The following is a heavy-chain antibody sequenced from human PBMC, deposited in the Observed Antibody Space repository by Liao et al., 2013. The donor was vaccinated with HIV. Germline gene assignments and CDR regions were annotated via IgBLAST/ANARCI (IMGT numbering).Heavy chain of an antibody. CDR3: AREVKNYASGTLQGPFDP. V-gene: IGHV4-4*07. CDR1: GGSISSYY. J-gene: IGHJ5*02. Sequence: QVQLQESGPGLVKPSETLSLTCTASGGSISSYYWSWIRQPAGKGLEWIGRIYTSGSTNYNPSLKSRVTISVDTSKSQFSLNLSSVTAADTAVYYCAREVKNYASGTLQGPFDPWGQGTLVIVSS. D-gene: IGHD3-10*01. CDR2: IYTSGST.